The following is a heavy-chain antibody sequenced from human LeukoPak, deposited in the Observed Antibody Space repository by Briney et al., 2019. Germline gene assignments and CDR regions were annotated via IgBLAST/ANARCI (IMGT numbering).Heavy chain of an antibody. CDR2: IYYSGST. D-gene: IGHD3-22*01. CDR1: GGSISSYY. Sequence: SETLSLTCTVSGGSISSYYWSWIRQPPGKGLEWIGYIYYSGSTNYNPSLKSRVTISVDTSKNQFSLKLSSVTAADTAVYYCARVPYSYDSSGAFDIWGQGTMVTVSS. J-gene: IGHJ3*02. CDR3: ARVPYSYDSSGAFDI. V-gene: IGHV4-59*01.